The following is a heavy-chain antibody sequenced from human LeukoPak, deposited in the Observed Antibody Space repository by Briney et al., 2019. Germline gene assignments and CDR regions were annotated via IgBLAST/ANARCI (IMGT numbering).Heavy chain of an antibody. CDR2: ISGSGGST. D-gene: IGHD3-22*01. J-gene: IGHJ4*02. CDR1: GFTFSSYA. Sequence: GGSLRLSCAASGFTFSSYAMSWVRQAPGKGLEGVSAISGSGGSTYYADSVKGRFTISRDNSKNTLYLQMNSLRAEDTAVYYCAKPTNFDSSGYRDYWGQGTLVTVSS. CDR3: AKPTNFDSSGYRDY. V-gene: IGHV3-23*01.